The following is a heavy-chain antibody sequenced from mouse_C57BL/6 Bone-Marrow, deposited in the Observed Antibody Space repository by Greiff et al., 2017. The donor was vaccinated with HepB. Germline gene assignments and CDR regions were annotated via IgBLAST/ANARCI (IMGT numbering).Heavy chain of an antibody. Sequence: EVQLQQSGPVLVKPGASVKMSCKASGYTFTDYYMNWVKQSHGKSLEWIGVINPYNGGTSYNQKFKGKATLTVDKSSSAAYMELNSLTSEDSAVYYCARHYDGYYGYYAMDYWGQGTSVTVSS. V-gene: IGHV1-19*01. CDR3: ARHYDGYYGYYAMDY. CDR2: INPYNGGT. CDR1: GYTFTDYY. D-gene: IGHD2-3*01. J-gene: IGHJ4*01.